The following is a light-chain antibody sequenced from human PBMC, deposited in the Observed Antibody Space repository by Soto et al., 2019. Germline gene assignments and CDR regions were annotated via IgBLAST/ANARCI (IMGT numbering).Light chain of an antibody. CDR1: QSVSSSH. Sequence: EIVLTQSPGNLSLSPGERATLSCRASQSVSSSHLGWYQKKPGQAPRLLICEISDSADGIPDRFSGSGSGTDLTLPICRLEQEDGAIYYRLYYGTSPLYTFGQGTKL. J-gene: IGKJ2*01. CDR3: LYYGTSPLYT. V-gene: IGKV3-20*01. CDR2: EIS.